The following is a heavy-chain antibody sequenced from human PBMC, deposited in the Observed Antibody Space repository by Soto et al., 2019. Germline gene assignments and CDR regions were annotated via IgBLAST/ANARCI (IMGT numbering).Heavy chain of an antibody. D-gene: IGHD2-15*01. Sequence: SQTLSLTCAISGDSVSSNSAAWNWIRQSPSRGLEWLGRTYYRSKWYNDYAVSVKSRITINPDTSKNQFSLQLNSVTPEDTAVYYCARETVVVAATYYYYYGMDVRGQGTTVTVSS. J-gene: IGHJ6*02. CDR2: TYYRSKWYN. CDR3: ARETVVVAATYYYYYGMDV. CDR1: GDSVSSNSAA. V-gene: IGHV6-1*01.